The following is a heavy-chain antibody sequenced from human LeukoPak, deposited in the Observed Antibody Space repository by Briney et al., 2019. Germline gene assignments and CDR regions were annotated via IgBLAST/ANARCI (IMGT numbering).Heavy chain of an antibody. V-gene: IGHV3-21*01. J-gene: IGHJ4*02. CDR1: GFTFSSYS. Sequence: GGSLRLSCAASGFTFSSYSMNWVRQAPGKGLEWVSSISSSSSYIYYADSVKGRFTISRDNAKNSLYLQMSSLRAEDTAVYYCARDHDYYDSSGNFDYWGQGTLVTVSS. D-gene: IGHD3-22*01. CDR3: ARDHDYYDSSGNFDY. CDR2: ISSSSSYI.